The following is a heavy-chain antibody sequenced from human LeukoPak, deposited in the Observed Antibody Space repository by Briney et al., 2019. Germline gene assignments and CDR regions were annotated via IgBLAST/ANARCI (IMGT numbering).Heavy chain of an antibody. CDR2: ISGSGGST. CDR3: AKDDDSSVFYPTFDY. CDR1: GFTFSSYA. D-gene: IGHD3-22*01. J-gene: IGHJ4*02. V-gene: IGHV3-23*01. Sequence: GGSLRLSCAASGFTFSSYAMSWVRQAPGKGLEWVSAISGSGGSTYYADSVKGRFTISRDNSKNTLYLQMNSLRAEDTAVYYCAKDDDSSVFYPTFDYWGQGTLVTVSS.